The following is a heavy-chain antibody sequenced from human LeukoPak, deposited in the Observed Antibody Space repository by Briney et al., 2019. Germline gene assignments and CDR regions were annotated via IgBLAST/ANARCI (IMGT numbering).Heavy chain of an antibody. D-gene: IGHD3-10*01. CDR1: GGSVSIGTYY. J-gene: IGHJ4*02. CDR3: AREAAYYNSGSRPIGS. V-gene: IGHV4-61*01. CDR2: IWNSGST. Sequence: SETLSLTCSVSGGSVSIGTYYWSWIRQPPGKGLEWIGYIWNSGSTKYNPSLKSRVTISVDTSKNQFSLKLSSVTAADTAVYYCAREAAYYNSGSRPIGSWGQGTLVTVSS.